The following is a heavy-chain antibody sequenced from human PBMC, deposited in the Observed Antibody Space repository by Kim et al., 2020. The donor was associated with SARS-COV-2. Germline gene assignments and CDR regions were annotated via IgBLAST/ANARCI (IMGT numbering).Heavy chain of an antibody. V-gene: IGHV3-30*04. CDR3: ARTGGFWSGYYWYFDL. J-gene: IGHJ2*01. Sequence: GGSLRLSCAASGFTFSSYAMHWVRQAPGKGLEWVAVISYDGSNKYYADSVKGRFTISRDNSKSTLYLQMNSLRAEDTAVYYCARTGGFWSGYYWYFDLWGRGTLVTVSS. CDR1: GFTFSSYA. D-gene: IGHD3-3*01. CDR2: ISYDGSNK.